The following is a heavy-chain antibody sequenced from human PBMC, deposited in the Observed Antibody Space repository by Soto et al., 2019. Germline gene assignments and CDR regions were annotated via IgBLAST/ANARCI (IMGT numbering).Heavy chain of an antibody. CDR2: INSDVSST. V-gene: IGHV3-74*01. Sequence: GSLILSCASSGFTFISYFMHFVRQAPGKGLVWVSRINSDVSSTSYADSVKGRLTISRDNAKNTLYLQMNSLRAEDTAVYYCAREFRGVKYYFEYWGQRNMVTVSS. CDR3: AREFRGVKYYFEY. J-gene: IGHJ4*02. CDR1: GFTFISYF. D-gene: IGHD3-16*01.